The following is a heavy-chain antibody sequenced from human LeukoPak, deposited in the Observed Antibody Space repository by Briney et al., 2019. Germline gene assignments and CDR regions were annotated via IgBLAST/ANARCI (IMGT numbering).Heavy chain of an antibody. Sequence: PSETLSLTCTVSGYSITSGYYWGWIRQPPGRGLEWIGTIHHSGSTYYNPSLKSRVTISVDTSKNQFSLNLSSVTAADTAVYYCASGADIAAAADYWGQGTLVTVSS. CDR2: IHHSGST. J-gene: IGHJ4*02. CDR1: GYSITSGYY. D-gene: IGHD6-13*01. V-gene: IGHV4-38-2*02. CDR3: ASGADIAAAADY.